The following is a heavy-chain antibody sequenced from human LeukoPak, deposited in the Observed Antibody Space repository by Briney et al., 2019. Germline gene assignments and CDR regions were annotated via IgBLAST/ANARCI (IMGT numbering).Heavy chain of an antibody. CDR2: INQDGSEK. V-gene: IGHV3-7*01. J-gene: IGHJ4*02. CDR1: GFSFSNYW. CDR3: MRDIGYGDY. D-gene: IGHD5-12*01. Sequence: GGSLRLSCAVSGFSFSNYWMTWVRQAPGKGLEWVAGINQDGSEKYYVDSVKGRFTIFRDNAKNSLYLQMNSLRAEDTGLYYCMRDIGYGDYWGQGTLVTVSS.